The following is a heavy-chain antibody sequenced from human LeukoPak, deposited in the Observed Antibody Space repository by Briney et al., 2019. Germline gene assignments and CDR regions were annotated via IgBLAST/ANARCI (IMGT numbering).Heavy chain of an antibody. J-gene: IGHJ4*02. Sequence: GSLRLSCAGSGFTFSTYWMNWLRQAPGKGLEWIGEINHSGSTNYNPSLKSRVTISVDTSKNQFSLKLSSVTAADTAVYYCARGYAAVQLWGQGTLVTVSS. CDR1: GFTFSTYW. V-gene: IGHV4-34*01. D-gene: IGHD5-18*01. CDR2: INHSGST. CDR3: ARGYAAVQL.